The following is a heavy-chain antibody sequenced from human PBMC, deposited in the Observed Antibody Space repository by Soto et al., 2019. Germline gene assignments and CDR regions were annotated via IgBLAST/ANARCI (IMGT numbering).Heavy chain of an antibody. CDR2: ISYSGSD. Sequence: SETLSLTCTVSGGSISSGGYYWSWIRQHPGKGLEWIGYISYSGSDYYNPSLKSRVTISVDTSKNQFSLKLSSVTAADTAVYYCAGTGSCGSCYGHTWFDPWGQGTQVTVAS. V-gene: IGHV4-31*03. CDR1: GGSISSGGYY. J-gene: IGHJ5*02. CDR3: AGTGSCGSCYGHTWFDP. D-gene: IGHD2-15*01.